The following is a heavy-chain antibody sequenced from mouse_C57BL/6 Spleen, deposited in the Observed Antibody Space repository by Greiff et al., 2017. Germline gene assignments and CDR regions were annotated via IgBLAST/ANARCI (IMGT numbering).Heavy chain of an antibody. CDR2: LYPRDGST. D-gene: IGHD3-3*01. V-gene: IGHV1-85*01. CDR3: AREGLGGFAY. CDR1: GYTFPSYD. J-gene: IGHJ3*01. Sequence: VQLQESGPELVKPGASVQLSCKASGYTFPSYDINWVKQRPGQGLEWIGWLYPRDGSTKYNEKFKGKATLTVDTSSSTAYMELHSLTSEDSAVYFCAREGLGGFAYWGQGTLVTVSA.